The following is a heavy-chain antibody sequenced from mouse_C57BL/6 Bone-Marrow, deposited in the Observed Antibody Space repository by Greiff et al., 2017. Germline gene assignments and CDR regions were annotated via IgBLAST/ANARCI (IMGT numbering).Heavy chain of an antibody. CDR1: GYTFTGYW. Sequence: QVQLQQSGAELMKPGSSVKLSCKATGYTFTGYWIEWVKQRPGHGLEWIGEILPGSGSTNYNEKFKGKATFTADTSSNTAYMQLSSLTTEDSAIYYCARKGPFYYDYLWFAYWGQGTLVTVSA. CDR2: ILPGSGST. CDR3: ARKGPFYYDYLWFAY. V-gene: IGHV1-9*01. D-gene: IGHD2-4*01. J-gene: IGHJ3*01.